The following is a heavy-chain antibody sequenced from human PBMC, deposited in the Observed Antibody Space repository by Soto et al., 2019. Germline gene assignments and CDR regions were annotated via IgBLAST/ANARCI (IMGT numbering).Heavy chain of an antibody. V-gene: IGHV4-4*02. D-gene: IGHD4-17*01. CDR1: DGSISSSNW. CDR2: IYHSGST. Sequence: QVQLQESGPGLVKPSGTLSLTCAVSDGSISSSNWWSWVRQPPGKGLEWIGEIYHSGSTNYNPSLKSRVTISVDKSKYQFCLKLSSVTAADTAVYYCARLTDGDYGELRYFDYWGQGTLVTVSS. CDR3: ARLTDGDYGELRYFDY. J-gene: IGHJ4*02.